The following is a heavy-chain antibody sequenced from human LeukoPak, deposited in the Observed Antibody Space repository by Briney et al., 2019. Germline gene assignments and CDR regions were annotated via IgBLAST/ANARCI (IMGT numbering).Heavy chain of an antibody. D-gene: IGHD3-22*01. CDR3: ARDPSPQTYYYDSSGYLVMDV. J-gene: IGHJ6*04. CDR2: IYHSGST. Sequence: SETLSLTCAVSGYSISSGYYWGWIRQPPGKGLEWIGSIYHSGSTYYNPSLKSRVTISVDTSKNQFSLKLSSVTAADTAVYYCARDPSPQTYYYDSSGYLVMDVWGKGTTVTVSS. CDR1: GYSISSGYY. V-gene: IGHV4-38-2*02.